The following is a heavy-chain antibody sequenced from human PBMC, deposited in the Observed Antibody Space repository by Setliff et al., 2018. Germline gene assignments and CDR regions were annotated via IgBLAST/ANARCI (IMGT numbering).Heavy chain of an antibody. CDR3: AREGVDGRSSTDYRYYMDV. D-gene: IGHD6-19*01. CDR1: GGTFSSYG. J-gene: IGHJ6*03. CDR2: TIPIFGTT. V-gene: IGHV1-69*05. Sequence: SVKVSCKASGGTFSSYGISWVRQAPGQGLEWMGGTIPIFGTTNYAQKFQGRATIITDESTTTAYMELSSLRSDDTAVYYCAREGVDGRSSTDYRYYMDVWGKGTTVTVSS.